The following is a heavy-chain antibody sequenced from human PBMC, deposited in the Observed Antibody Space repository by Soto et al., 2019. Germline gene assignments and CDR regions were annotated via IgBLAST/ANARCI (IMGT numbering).Heavy chain of an antibody. Sequence: GASVKVSCKASGYTFTSYGISWVRQAPGQGLEWMGWISAYNGNTNYAQKLQGRVTMTTDTSTSTAYMELRSLRSDDTAVYYCARMAAAGIPTYYFDYWGQGTLVTVSS. CDR1: GYTFTSYG. V-gene: IGHV1-18*01. D-gene: IGHD6-13*01. CDR3: ARMAAAGIPTYYFDY. J-gene: IGHJ4*02. CDR2: ISAYNGNT.